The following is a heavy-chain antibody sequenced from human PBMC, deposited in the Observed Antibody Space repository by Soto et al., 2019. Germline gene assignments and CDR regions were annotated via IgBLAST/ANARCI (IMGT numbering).Heavy chain of an antibody. CDR3: ARQHDYGDLRPDY. J-gene: IGHJ4*02. Sequence: GESLKISCKGSGYSFTSYWIGWVRQMPGKGLEWMGIIYPGDSDTRYSPSFQGQVTISAXXXIXXXYXQXXXLXASDTAMYYCARQHDYGDLRPDYWGQGTLVTVPS. V-gene: IGHV5-51*01. CDR1: GYSFTSYW. D-gene: IGHD4-17*01. CDR2: IYPGDSDT.